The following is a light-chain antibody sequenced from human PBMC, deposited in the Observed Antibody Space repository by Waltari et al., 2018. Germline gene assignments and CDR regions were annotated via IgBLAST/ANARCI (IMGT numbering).Light chain of an antibody. V-gene: IGLV2-14*03. CDR2: DVS. J-gene: IGLJ2*01. Sequence: QSALTQPASVSGSPGQSITISCTGTSSDVCTYNYVSWYQQHPGKAPKLMIFDVSIPPSGVSNRFAGSKSSNTASLTISGLQAEDEADYYCGSYISSSTLELFGGGTSLTVL. CDR1: SSDVCTYNY. CDR3: GSYISSSTLEL.